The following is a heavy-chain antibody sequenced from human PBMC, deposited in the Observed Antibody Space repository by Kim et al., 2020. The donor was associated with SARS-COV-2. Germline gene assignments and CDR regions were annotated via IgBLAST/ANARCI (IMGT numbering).Heavy chain of an antibody. CDR3: TTTYCSGGSCYYYGMDV. D-gene: IGHD2-15*01. J-gene: IGHJ6*02. Sequence: GGSLRLSCAASGFTFSNAWMSWVRQAPGKGLEWVGRIKSKTDGGTTDYAAPVKGRFTISRDDSKNTLYLQMNSLKTEDTAVYYCTTTYCSGGSCYYYGMDVWGQGTTVTVSS. CDR1: GFTFSNAW. CDR2: IKSKTDGGTT. V-gene: IGHV3-15*01.